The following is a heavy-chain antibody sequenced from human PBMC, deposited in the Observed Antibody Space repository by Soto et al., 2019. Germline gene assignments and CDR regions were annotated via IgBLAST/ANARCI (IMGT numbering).Heavy chain of an antibody. J-gene: IGHJ4*02. Sequence: QVQLVQSGAEVKKPGASVKVSCKASGYTFTSYGISWVRQAPGQGLEWMGWISAYYGNTNYAQKLQGRVTMTTDTSTSTAYMELRSLRSDDTAVYYCARDEDIVVVTAIRRFDYWGQGTLVTVSS. CDR3: ARDEDIVVVTAIRRFDY. V-gene: IGHV1-18*01. D-gene: IGHD2-21*02. CDR1: GYTFTSYG. CDR2: ISAYYGNT.